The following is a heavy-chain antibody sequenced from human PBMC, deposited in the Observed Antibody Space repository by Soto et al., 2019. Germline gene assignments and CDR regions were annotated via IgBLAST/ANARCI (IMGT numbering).Heavy chain of an antibody. V-gene: IGHV3-30-3*01. J-gene: IGHJ6*02. CDR2: ISYDGNNK. Sequence: PGGYLRLSCAASGFTFSRFSMHWVRQAPGKGLAWVAVISYDGNNKHFADSVKGRFTISRDNSKNTLYLQMNSLRAEDTAVYYCASLRSWYGLDVWGQGTAVTVAS. D-gene: IGHD3-3*01. CDR3: ASLRSWYGLDV. CDR1: GFTFSRFS.